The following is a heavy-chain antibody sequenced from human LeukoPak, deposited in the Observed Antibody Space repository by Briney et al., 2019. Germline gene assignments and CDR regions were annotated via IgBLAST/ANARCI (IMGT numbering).Heavy chain of an antibody. Sequence: PGGSLRLSCVASGSTFSTYAMSWVRQSPGKGLECVSTISGRDYSTFYADSVKGRFTISRDNSKNTPYLEMSRLRAEDSAVYYCAKPLVAVAGGDYDSWGQGTLVTVSS. CDR3: AKPLVAVAGGDYDS. V-gene: IGHV3-23*01. CDR2: ISGRDYST. D-gene: IGHD6-19*01. CDR1: GSTFSTYA. J-gene: IGHJ5*01.